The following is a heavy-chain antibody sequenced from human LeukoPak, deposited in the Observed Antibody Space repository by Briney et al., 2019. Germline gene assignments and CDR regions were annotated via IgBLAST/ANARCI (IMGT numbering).Heavy chain of an antibody. CDR2: IYYSGST. CDR1: GGSISSYY. V-gene: IGHV4-59*08. J-gene: IGHJ5*02. Sequence: PSETLSLTCTVSGGSISSYYWSWIRQPPGKGLEWIGCIYYSGSTNYNPSLRSRVTISVDTSKNQFSLKLSSVTAADTAVYYCARRFDPWGQGTLVTVSS. CDR3: ARRFDP.